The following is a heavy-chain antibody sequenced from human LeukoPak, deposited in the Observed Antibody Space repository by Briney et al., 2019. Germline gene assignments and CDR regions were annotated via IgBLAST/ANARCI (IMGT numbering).Heavy chain of an antibody. CDR3: ARHRDDAFDI. V-gene: IGHV4-59*08. CDR1: GGSISSYY. Sequence: KPSETLSLTCTVSGGSISSYYWSWIRQPPGKGLEWIGYIYYSGSTNYNPSLKSRVTISVDTSKNQLSLKLSSVTAADTAVYYCARHRDDAFDIWGQGTMVTVSS. J-gene: IGHJ3*02. CDR2: IYYSGST.